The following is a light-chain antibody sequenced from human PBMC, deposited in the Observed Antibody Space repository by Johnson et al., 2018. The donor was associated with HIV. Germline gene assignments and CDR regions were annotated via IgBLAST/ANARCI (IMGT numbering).Light chain of an antibody. J-gene: IGLJ1*01. CDR1: SCDIGNNY. Sequence: QSVLTQPPSVSAAPGQKVTISCSGSSCDIGNNYVSWHQQLPGTAPKLLIYDNNNRSSGIPDRISGSKSGTSATLGITGPQPGDEADYYCGTWDSSLSVYVFGTGTKVTVL. V-gene: IGLV1-51*01. CDR3: GTWDSSLSVYV. CDR2: DNN.